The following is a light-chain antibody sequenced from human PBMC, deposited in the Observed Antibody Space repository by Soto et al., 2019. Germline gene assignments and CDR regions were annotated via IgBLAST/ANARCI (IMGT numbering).Light chain of an antibody. CDR3: AAWDDSLSGPV. J-gene: IGLJ2*01. CDR2: RNN. Sequence: SVLTQPPSASGTPGQRVTLSCSGSNSDMGSNYVDWYQQVPGTAPKLLIFRNNERPLGVPDRFSGSKSGTSASLAISGLRSEDEADYYCAAWDDSLSGPVFGGGTQLTVL. V-gene: IGLV1-47*01. CDR1: NSDMGSNY.